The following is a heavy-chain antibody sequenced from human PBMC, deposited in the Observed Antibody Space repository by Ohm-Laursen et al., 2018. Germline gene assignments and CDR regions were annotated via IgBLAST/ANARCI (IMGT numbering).Heavy chain of an antibody. D-gene: IGHD6-6*01. CDR1: GFSFDDYA. CDR2: ISWNSGSI. J-gene: IGHJ4*02. V-gene: IGHV3-9*01. CDR3: AKGRTSIPARGDFDF. Sequence: SLRLSCAASGFSFDDYAMHWVRQAPGKGLEWVSGISWNSGSIGYADSMKGRFTISRDNAKNSLYVQMNSLKAEDAALYYCAKGRTSIPARGDFDFWGQGTLVTVSS.